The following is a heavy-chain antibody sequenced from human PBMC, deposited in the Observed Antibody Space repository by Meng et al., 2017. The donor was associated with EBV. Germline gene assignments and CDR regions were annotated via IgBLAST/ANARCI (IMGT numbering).Heavy chain of an antibody. Sequence: QVQLVQSAAEGKKPGSSGKVSCKTSGGPFRNYAISWVRQAHGQGLEWLGGFLPTLGAPNYAQKFHGRVSITADESTSTHYMDLSSLRSEDTAVYYCASESGRGYTPDYWGQGTLVTVSS. D-gene: IGHD3-10*01. CDR1: GGPFRNYA. V-gene: IGHV1-69*01. CDR3: ASESGRGYTPDY. J-gene: IGHJ4*02. CDR2: FLPTLGAP.